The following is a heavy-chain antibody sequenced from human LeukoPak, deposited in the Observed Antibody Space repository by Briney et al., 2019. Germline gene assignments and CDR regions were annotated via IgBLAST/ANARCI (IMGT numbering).Heavy chain of an antibody. CDR3: ARGDYDYVWGSYRDPNLYFDY. Sequence: ASVKVSCKASGYTFTSYGISWVRQAPGQGLEWMGWINTNTGNPTYAQGFTGRFVFSLDTSVSTAYLQISSLKAEDTAVYYCARGDYDYVWGSYRDPNLYFDYWGQGTLVTVSS. D-gene: IGHD3-16*02. CDR1: GYTFTSYG. CDR2: INTNTGNP. J-gene: IGHJ4*02. V-gene: IGHV7-4-1*02.